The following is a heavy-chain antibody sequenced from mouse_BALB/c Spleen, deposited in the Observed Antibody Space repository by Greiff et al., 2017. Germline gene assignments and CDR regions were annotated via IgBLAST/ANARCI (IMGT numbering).Heavy chain of an antibody. J-gene: IGHJ1*01. V-gene: IGHV5-17*02. CDR2: ISSGSSTI. CDR1: GFTFSSFG. CDR3: ARSSTTVGYFDV. Sequence: DVHLVESGGGLVQPGGSRKLSCAASGFTFSSFGMHWVRQAPEKGLEWVAYISSGSSTIYYADTVKGRFTISRDNPKNTLFLQMTSLRSEDTAMYYCARSSTTVGYFDVWGAGTTVTVSS. D-gene: IGHD1-1*01.